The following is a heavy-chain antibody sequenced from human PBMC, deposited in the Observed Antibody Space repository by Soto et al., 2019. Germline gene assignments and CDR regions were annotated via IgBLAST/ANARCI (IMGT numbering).Heavy chain of an antibody. CDR3: ARVKAYCSITSCAPRGYYYYGMDV. CDR1: GGSFSGYY. V-gene: IGHV4-34*01. D-gene: IGHD2-2*01. CDR2: INHSGST. Sequence: SETLSLTCAVYGGSFSGYYWSWIRQPPGKGLEWIGEINHSGSTNYNPSLKSRVTISVDTSKNQFSLKLSSVTAADTAVYYCARVKAYCSITSCAPRGYYYYGMDVWGQGTTVTVSS. J-gene: IGHJ6*02.